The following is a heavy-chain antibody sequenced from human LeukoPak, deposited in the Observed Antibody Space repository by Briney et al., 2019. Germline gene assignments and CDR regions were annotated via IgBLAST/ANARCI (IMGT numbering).Heavy chain of an antibody. D-gene: IGHD1-26*01. Sequence: ASVKVSCKASGYTFTSYCMHWVRQAPGQGLEWMGIINPSGGSTSYAQKFQGRVTMTRDTSISTAYMDLSRLRSDDTAVYYCARGSIVGATFDYFDYWGQGTLVTVSS. J-gene: IGHJ4*02. CDR1: GYTFTSYC. CDR2: INPSGGST. V-gene: IGHV1-46*01. CDR3: ARGSIVGATFDYFDY.